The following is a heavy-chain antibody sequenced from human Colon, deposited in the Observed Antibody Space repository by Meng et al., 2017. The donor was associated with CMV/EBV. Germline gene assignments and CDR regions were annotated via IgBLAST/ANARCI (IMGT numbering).Heavy chain of an antibody. CDR2: VYYSGST. V-gene: IGHV4-61*01. CDR1: GASVNSDNNY. CDR3: TRGNTALWDNDH. Sequence: ESLKISCSVSGASVNSDNNYWSWIRQPPGKGLEFIGYVYYSGSTNYNPFFKGRVPISIDTSKNQFSLKLASVTAADTAIYYCTRGNTALWDNDHWGQGTLVTVSS. D-gene: IGHD3-16*01. J-gene: IGHJ4*02.